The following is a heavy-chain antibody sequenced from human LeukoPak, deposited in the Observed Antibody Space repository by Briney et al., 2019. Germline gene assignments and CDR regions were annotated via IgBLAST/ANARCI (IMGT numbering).Heavy chain of an antibody. J-gene: IGHJ6*03. CDR1: GYNFIGYW. Sequence: GESLKISCKGSGYNFIGYWIGWVRQMPGKGLEWMGLIYPGDSDTRYSPSFQGQVTISADKSISTAYLQWSSLKASDTAMYYCARHSPVAGTDYYYYYMDVWGKGTTVTISS. D-gene: IGHD6-19*01. CDR3: ARHSPVAGTDYYYYYMDV. CDR2: IYPGDSDT. V-gene: IGHV5-51*01.